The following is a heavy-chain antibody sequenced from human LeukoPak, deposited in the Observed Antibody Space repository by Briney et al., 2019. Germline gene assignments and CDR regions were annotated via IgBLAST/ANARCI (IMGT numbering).Heavy chain of an antibody. J-gene: IGHJ4*02. D-gene: IGHD3-10*01. CDR3: VRDGPPTYYYGSGSYPRQDY. V-gene: IGHV1-18*01. CDR2: ISAYNGNT. CDR1: GYTFASYA. Sequence: ASVKVSCKASGYTFASYAISWVRQAPGQGLEWMGWISAYNGNTNYAQKLQGRVTMTTDTSTSTAYMEVRSLRSDDTAVYYCVRDGPPTYYYGSGSYPRQDYWGQGTLVTVSS.